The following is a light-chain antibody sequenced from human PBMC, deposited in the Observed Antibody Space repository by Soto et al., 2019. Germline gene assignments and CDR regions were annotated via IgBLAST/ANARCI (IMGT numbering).Light chain of an antibody. CDR2: KGS. CDR1: QSISSW. V-gene: IGKV1-5*03. J-gene: IGKJ3*01. Sequence: DIQMTRSPSTLSASVGDRVTITCRASQSISSWLAWYQQKQGKAPKVLIYKGSSLESGVPSRFSGSGSGTEFTLTITSLQPDDYATYYCLQYNSYSTFGPTTKVYIK. CDR3: LQYNSYST.